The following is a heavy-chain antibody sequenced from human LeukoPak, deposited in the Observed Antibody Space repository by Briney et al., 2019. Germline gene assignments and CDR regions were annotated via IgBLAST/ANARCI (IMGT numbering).Heavy chain of an antibody. CDR2: ISYDINDK. D-gene: IGHD2-8*01. Sequence: PGGSLRLSCVASGFTFSSYAMHWVRQAPGKGLEWVAVISYDINDKHYADSVQGRFTISRDNSKNTLYLQMNSLRTEDTALYYCVLGYCSITACKTRRQLWSHFHSWGQGTLVTVSS. CDR3: VLGYCSITACKTRRQLWSHFHS. J-gene: IGHJ4*02. V-gene: IGHV3-30-3*01. CDR1: GFTFSSYA.